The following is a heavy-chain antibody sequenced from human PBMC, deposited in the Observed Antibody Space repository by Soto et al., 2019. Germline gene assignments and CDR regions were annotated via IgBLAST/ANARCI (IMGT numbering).Heavy chain of an antibody. D-gene: IGHD6-13*01. V-gene: IGHV4-30-2*01. Sequence: QLQLQEPGSGLVKPSQTLSLTCAVSGGSISGTTYSWSWIRQPPGKGLEWIGYIYDSGNTYYNPSLKSQFSISVDRSKNQFSLKLSSVTAADTAVYYCARGQGAAAGHSNFDYWGQGALVTVSS. J-gene: IGHJ4*02. CDR3: ARGQGAAAGHSNFDY. CDR2: IYDSGNT. CDR1: GGSISGTTYS.